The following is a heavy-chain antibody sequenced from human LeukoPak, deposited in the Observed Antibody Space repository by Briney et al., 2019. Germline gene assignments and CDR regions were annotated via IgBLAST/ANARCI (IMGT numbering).Heavy chain of an antibody. V-gene: IGHV1-2*02. CDR2: INPNSGGT. D-gene: IGHD3-10*01. J-gene: IGHJ3*02. CDR1: GYTFTGYY. CDR3: ARVITMVRGVIIHDAFDI. Sequence: GASAKVSCKASGYTFTGYYMHWVRQAPGQGLEWMGWINPNSGGTNYAQKFQGRVTMTRDTSISTAYMELSRLRSDDTAVYYCARVITMVRGVIIHDAFDIWGQGTMVTVSS.